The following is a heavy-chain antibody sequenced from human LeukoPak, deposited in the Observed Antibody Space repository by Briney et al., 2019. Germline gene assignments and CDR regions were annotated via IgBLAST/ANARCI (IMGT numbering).Heavy chain of an antibody. CDR1: GFTFSSYA. CDR2: ISGSGGST. J-gene: IGHJ4*02. V-gene: IGHV3-23*01. D-gene: IGHD6-13*01. Sequence: PGGSLRLSCAASGFTFSSYAMSWVRQAPGKGLEWVSAISGSGGSTYYADSVKGRFTISRDNSKNTLYLQMNSLRAEDTAVYYCVFSSSHTGQRDYWGQGTLVTVSS. CDR3: VFSSSHTGQRDY.